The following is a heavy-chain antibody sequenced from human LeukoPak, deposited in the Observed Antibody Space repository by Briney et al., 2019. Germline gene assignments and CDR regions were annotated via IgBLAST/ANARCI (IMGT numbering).Heavy chain of an antibody. D-gene: IGHD1-1*01. V-gene: IGHV3-23*01. CDR1: GFTFSNYA. CDR3: AKDWELEY. Sequence: PGGSLRLSCAASGFTFSNYAMSWVRQAPGKGLEWVSAISGSGGGTYYADSVKGRFTIPRDNSKNTLYLQMTGLRAEDTAVYYCAKDWELEYWGQGTLVTVSS. CDR2: ISGSGGGT. J-gene: IGHJ4*02.